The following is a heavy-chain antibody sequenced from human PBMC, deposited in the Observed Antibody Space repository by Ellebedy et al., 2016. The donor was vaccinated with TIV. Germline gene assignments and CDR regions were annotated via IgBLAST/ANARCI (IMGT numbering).Heavy chain of an antibody. CDR1: GFTFSSYG. CDR3: VSYDNEGMT. D-gene: IGHD3-22*01. Sequence: PGGSLRLSCATSGFTFSSYGMHWVRQAPGKGLEWVAVIWYDGSNKKYADSVKGRFTISRHNSKNTLYLQMKSRRAEDTAVYYWVSYDNEGMTWGQGKKATVSS. CDR2: IWYDGSNK. J-gene: IGHJ3*01. V-gene: IGHV3-33*01.